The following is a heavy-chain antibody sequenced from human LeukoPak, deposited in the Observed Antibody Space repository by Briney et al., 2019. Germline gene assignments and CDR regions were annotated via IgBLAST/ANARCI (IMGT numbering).Heavy chain of an antibody. CDR1: GFTFSSYG. CDR3: ARESTGYMDV. D-gene: IGHD2-2*01. V-gene: IGHV3-21*01. J-gene: IGHJ6*03. Sequence: GGSLRLSCAASGFTFSSYGMNWVSQAPGKGLEWVSSISSSSSYIYYADSVKGRFTISRDNAKNSLYLQMNSLRAEDTAVYYCARESTGYMDVWGKGTTVTVSS. CDR2: ISSSSSYI.